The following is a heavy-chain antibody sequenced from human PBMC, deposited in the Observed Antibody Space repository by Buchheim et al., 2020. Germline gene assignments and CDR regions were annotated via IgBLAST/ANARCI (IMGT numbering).Heavy chain of an antibody. J-gene: IGHJ6*03. CDR2: MNPNSGNT. V-gene: IGHV1-8*01. CDR3: ARATYSSSWYVHYYYYYMDV. D-gene: IGHD6-13*01. CDR1: GYTFTSYD. Sequence: QVQLVQSGAEVKKPGASVKVSCKASGYTFTSYDINWVRQATGQGLEWMGWMNPNSGNTGYAQKFQGRVTMTRNPSISTAYMELSSLGSEATAVYYWARATYSSSWYVHYYYYYMDVWGKGTT.